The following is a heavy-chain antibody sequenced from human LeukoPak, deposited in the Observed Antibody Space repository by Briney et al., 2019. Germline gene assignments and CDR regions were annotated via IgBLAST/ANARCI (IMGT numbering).Heavy chain of an antibody. Sequence: GGSLRLSCAASGFTLSSYAMSWVRQGPGKGLEWVSAISVSGNTYHADSVKGRFTISRDNSKNTLYLQMNSLRAEDTAVYYCARVRIGGWYEVDYWGQGTLVTVSS. CDR3: ARVRIGGWYEVDY. J-gene: IGHJ4*02. CDR2: ISVSGNT. CDR1: GFTLSSYA. V-gene: IGHV3-23*01. D-gene: IGHD6-19*01.